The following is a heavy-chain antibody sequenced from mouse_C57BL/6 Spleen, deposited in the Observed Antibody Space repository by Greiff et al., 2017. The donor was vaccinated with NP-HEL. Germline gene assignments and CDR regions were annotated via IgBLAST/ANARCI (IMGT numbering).Heavy chain of an antibody. CDR1: GYSFTGYF. Sequence: EVKLMESGPELVKPGDSVKISCKASGYSFTGYFMNWVMQSHGKSLEWIGRINPYNGDTFYNQKFKGKATLTVDKSSSTAHMELRSLTSEDSAVYYCARSDYYGSSRFAYWGQGTLVTVSA. V-gene: IGHV1-20*01. J-gene: IGHJ3*01. CDR2: INPYNGDT. D-gene: IGHD1-1*01. CDR3: ARSDYYGSSRFAY.